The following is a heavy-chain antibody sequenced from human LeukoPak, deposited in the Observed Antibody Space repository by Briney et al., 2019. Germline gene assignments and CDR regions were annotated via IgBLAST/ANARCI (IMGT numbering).Heavy chain of an antibody. CDR1: GFTFSSYE. V-gene: IGHV3-48*03. D-gene: IGHD2-15*01. Sequence: GGSLRLSCAASGFTFSSYEMNWVRQAPGKGLEWVSYISSSGSTIYYADSVKGRFTISRDNAKNSLYLQMNSLRAEDTAVYYCARAQYCSGGSCTPGIKNWFDPWGQGTLVTVSS. CDR3: ARAQYCSGGSCTPGIKNWFDP. CDR2: ISSSGSTI. J-gene: IGHJ5*02.